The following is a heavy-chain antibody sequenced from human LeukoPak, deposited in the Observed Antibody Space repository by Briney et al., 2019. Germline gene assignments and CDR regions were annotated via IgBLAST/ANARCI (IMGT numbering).Heavy chain of an antibody. V-gene: IGHV4-31*03. J-gene: IGHJ4*02. CDR1: GGSISSGGYY. CDR2: IYYSGST. CDR3: VRVFRDGYNSLDY. D-gene: IGHD5-24*01. Sequence: SETLSLTCTVSGGSISSGGYYWGWIRQHPGKGLEWIGYIYYSGSTYYNPSLKSRVTISVDTSKNQFSLKLSSVTAADTAVYYCVRVFRDGYNSLDYWGQGTLVTVSS.